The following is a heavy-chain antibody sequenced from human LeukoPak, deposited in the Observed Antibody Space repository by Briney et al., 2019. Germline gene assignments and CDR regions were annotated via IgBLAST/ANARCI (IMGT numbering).Heavy chain of an antibody. V-gene: IGHV3-48*03. D-gene: IGHD4-17*01. CDR3: AVTTGLIDDY. CDR2: ISSSGSTI. CDR1: GFTFSSYE. Sequence: TGGSLRLSCAAPGFTFSSYEMNWVRQAPGKGLEWVSYISSSGSTIYYADSVKGRFTISRDNAKNSLYLQMNSLRAEDTAVYYCAVTTGLIDDYWGQGTLVTVSS. J-gene: IGHJ4*02.